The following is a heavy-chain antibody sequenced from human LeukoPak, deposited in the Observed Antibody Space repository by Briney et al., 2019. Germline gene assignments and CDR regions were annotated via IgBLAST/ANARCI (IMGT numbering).Heavy chain of an antibody. D-gene: IGHD5-12*01. J-gene: IGHJ4*02. CDR1: GFTVSSTY. Sequence: PGGSLRLSCAASGFTVSSTYMNWVRQAPGKGLEWVAFIRYDGSNKYYADSVKGRFTISRDNSKNTLYLQMNSLRAEDTAVYYCARDMNIVATTQYYFDYWGQGTLVTASS. CDR3: ARDMNIVATTQYYFDY. V-gene: IGHV3-30*02. CDR2: IRYDGSNK.